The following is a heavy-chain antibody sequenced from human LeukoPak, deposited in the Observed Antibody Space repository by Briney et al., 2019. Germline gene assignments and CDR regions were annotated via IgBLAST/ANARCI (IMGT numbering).Heavy chain of an antibody. J-gene: IGHJ1*01. Sequence: GGSLRLSCAASGFTVSSNYMSWVRQAPGKGLEWVSVIYSGGSTYYADSVKGRFTISRDNSKNTLYPQMNSLRAEDTAVYYCARVAGDEYFQHWGQGTLVTVSS. CDR3: ARVAGDEYFQH. D-gene: IGHD4-17*01. CDR1: GFTVSSNY. V-gene: IGHV3-53*01. CDR2: IYSGGST.